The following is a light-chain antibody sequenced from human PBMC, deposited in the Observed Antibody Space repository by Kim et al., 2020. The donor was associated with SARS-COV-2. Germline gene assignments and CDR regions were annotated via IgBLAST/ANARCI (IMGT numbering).Light chain of an antibody. CDR1: RLRSYY. CDR3: NSRDSSGNHVV. V-gene: IGLV3-19*01. J-gene: IGLJ2*01. Sequence: LGQTVRITCQGARLRSYYASWDQQKPGQAPVLVIYGKNNRPSGIPDRFSASSSGNTASLTITGAQAEDEADYYCNSRDSSGNHVVFGGGTQLTVL. CDR2: GKN.